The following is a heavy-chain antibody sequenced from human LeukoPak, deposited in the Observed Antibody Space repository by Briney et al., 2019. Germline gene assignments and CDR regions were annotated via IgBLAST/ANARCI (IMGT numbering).Heavy chain of an antibody. J-gene: IGHJ4*02. Sequence: SETLSLTCTVSGGSISSGGYYWSWIRQHPGKGLEWIGYIYYSGSTYYNPSLKSRVTISVDTSKNQFSLKLSSVTAADTAVYYCARGRTSGSYIHWGQGTLVTVSP. CDR3: ARGRTSGSYIH. V-gene: IGHV4-31*03. D-gene: IGHD3-10*01. CDR1: GGSISSGGYY. CDR2: IYYSGST.